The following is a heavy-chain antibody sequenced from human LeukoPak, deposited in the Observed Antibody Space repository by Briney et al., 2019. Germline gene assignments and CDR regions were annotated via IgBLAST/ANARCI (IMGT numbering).Heavy chain of an antibody. V-gene: IGHV3-74*01. J-gene: IGHJ4*02. CDR2: INSDGSTT. CDR1: GFTFRSHW. CDR3: ARDEGYYFDY. Sequence: AGSLSLSCAASGFTFRSHWMHWVRPAQGKGLVWVSRINSDGSTTSYADSVKGRFTSSRDNAKNTLYLQMNRLRAEDTAVYFCARDEGYYFDYWGQGALVTVSS.